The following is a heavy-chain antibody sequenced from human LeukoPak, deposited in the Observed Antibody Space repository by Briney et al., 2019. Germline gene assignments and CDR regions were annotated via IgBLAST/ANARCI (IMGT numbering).Heavy chain of an antibody. CDR3: ARVRDKSFDP. CDR2: IYYSGST. J-gene: IGHJ5*02. Sequence: SETLSLTCTVSGGSISSYYWSWIRQPPGKGLEWIGYIYYSGSTYYNPSLKSRVTISVDTSKNQFSLKLSSVTAADTAVYYCARVRDKSFDPWGQGTLVTVSS. V-gene: IGHV4-59*08. CDR1: GGSISSYY.